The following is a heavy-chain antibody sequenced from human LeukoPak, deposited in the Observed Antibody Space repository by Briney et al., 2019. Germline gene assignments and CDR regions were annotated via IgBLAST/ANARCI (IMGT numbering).Heavy chain of an antibody. CDR1: GGSISSSSHY. D-gene: IGHD1-20*01. CDR2: IYYSGST. CDR3: ARLRRVSLEFDY. Sequence: SETLSLTCTVSGGSISSSSHYWGWIRQPPGKGLEWIGNIYYSGSTYYNPSLKSRVTISVDTSKNQFSLKLSSVTAADTAVYYCARLRRVSLEFDYWGQGTLVTVSS. J-gene: IGHJ4*02. V-gene: IGHV4-39*01.